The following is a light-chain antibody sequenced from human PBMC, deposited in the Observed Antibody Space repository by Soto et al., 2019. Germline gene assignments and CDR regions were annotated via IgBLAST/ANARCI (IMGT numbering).Light chain of an antibody. CDR3: QVSERYSTVP. J-gene: IGLJ2*01. V-gene: IGLV3-21*02. CDR2: EDT. Sequence: SYELTQPPSVSVAPGQTASITCVGDNIGIRNVHWYQQQPGQAPVLVLYEDTDRPSGIPDRFSCSNSVNTATPTISRVEAGDEDDYYCQVSERYSTVPFGGGTKLTVL. CDR1: NIGIRN.